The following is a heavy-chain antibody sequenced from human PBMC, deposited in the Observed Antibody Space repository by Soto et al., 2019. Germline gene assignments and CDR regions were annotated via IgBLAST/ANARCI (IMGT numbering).Heavy chain of an antibody. J-gene: IGHJ4*02. Sequence: QVQLVQSGAEVKKPGASVKVSCKASGYTFTGYYMHWVRQAPGQGLEWMGWINPNSGGTNYAQKFEGWVTMTRETSISTAYMELSRLRSDDTAVYYCARESAEGLEWLHPRYYFDYWGQGTLVTVSS. CDR3: ARESAEGLEWLHPRYYFDY. V-gene: IGHV1-2*04. CDR1: GYTFTGYY. CDR2: INPNSGGT. D-gene: IGHD3-3*01.